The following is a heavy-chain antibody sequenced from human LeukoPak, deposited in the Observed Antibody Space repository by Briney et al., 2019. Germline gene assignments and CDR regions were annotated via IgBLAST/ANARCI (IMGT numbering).Heavy chain of an antibody. CDR3: ARVLYARNDLDY. CDR1: GFTFSSYE. V-gene: IGHV3-48*03. CDR2: ISSGSSSI. D-gene: IGHD1-1*01. J-gene: IGHJ4*02. Sequence: GGSLRLSCAASGFTFSSYEMNWVPQAPGKGLEWGSYISSGSSSIFYADSVKGRFTISRDNAKNSLYLQMNSLRVEDTAVYYCARVLYARNDLDYWGQGTLVTVSS.